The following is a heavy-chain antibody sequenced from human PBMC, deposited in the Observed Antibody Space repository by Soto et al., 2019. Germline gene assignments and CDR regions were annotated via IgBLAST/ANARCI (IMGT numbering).Heavy chain of an antibody. CDR1: GFTFRTYW. CDR3: ARDDDNDANALDY. Sequence: GGSLRLSCAASGFTFRTYWMNWVRQAPGKGLEWVAKINQDGSVKYYVDSVRGRFTISRDNAKNTLDLQMNNLRDEDTAVYYCARDDDNDANALDYWGPRTLVTVSS. V-gene: IGHV3-7*01. J-gene: IGHJ4*02. CDR2: INQDGSVK.